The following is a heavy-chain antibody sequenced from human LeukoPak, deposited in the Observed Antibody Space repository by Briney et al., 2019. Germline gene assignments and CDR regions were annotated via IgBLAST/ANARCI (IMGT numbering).Heavy chain of an antibody. Sequence: ASVKVSCKASGSTFTGYYMHWVRQAPGQGLEWMGWINPNSGGTNYAQKFQGRVTMTRDTSISTAYMELSRLRSDDTAVYYCARELRYYDSSGYYGYWGQGTLVTVSS. CDR1: GSTFTGYY. CDR3: ARELRYYDSSGYYGY. D-gene: IGHD3-22*01. J-gene: IGHJ4*02. CDR2: INPNSGGT. V-gene: IGHV1-2*02.